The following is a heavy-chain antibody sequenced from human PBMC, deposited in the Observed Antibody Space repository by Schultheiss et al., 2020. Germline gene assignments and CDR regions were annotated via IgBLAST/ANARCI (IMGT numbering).Heavy chain of an antibody. D-gene: IGHD3-10*01. Sequence: GGSLRLSCAASGFTFSSYWMSWVRQAPGKGLEWVSSISSSSSYIYYADSVKGRFTISRDNAKNSLYLQMNSLRAEDTAVYYCARVQRGNWFDPWGQGTLVTVSS. CDR3: ARVQRGNWFDP. J-gene: IGHJ5*02. V-gene: IGHV3-21*01. CDR2: ISSSSSYI. CDR1: GFTFSSYW.